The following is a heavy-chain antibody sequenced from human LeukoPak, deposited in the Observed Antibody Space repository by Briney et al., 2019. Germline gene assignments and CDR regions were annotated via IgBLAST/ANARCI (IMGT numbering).Heavy chain of an antibody. Sequence: SQTLSLTCTVSGGSISSGGYYWSWIRQHPGKGLEWIGYIYYSGRTYYNPSLKSRVTISVDTSKNQFSLKLSSVTAADTAVYYCARDTGWSSDYWGQGTLVTVSS. J-gene: IGHJ4*02. CDR1: GGSISSGGYY. D-gene: IGHD2-15*01. CDR3: ARDTGWSSDY. V-gene: IGHV4-31*03. CDR2: IYYSGRT.